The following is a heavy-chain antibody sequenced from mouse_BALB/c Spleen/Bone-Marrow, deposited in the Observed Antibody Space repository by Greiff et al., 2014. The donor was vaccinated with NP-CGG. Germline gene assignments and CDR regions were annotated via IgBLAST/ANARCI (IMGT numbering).Heavy chain of an antibody. CDR2: IRNKANGYTA. CDR1: GFTFTDYY. J-gene: IGHJ1*01. CDR3: ARDISSDFDV. Sequence: EVHLVESGGGLVQPGGSLRLSCATSGFTFTDYYMSWVRQPPGKALEWLGFIRNKANGYTAEYSASVKGRFTISRDNSQSILYLQMNSLRAEDSAAYYCARDISSDFDVWGAGTTVTVSS. V-gene: IGHV7-3*02.